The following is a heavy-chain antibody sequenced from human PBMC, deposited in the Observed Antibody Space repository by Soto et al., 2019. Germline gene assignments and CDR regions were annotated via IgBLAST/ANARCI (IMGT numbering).Heavy chain of an antibody. J-gene: IGHJ3*02. CDR3: ARKGGSPYSSSWYAYAFDI. CDR1: GFTFSSYG. CDR2: IWYDGSNK. Sequence: GGFLRLSCAASGFTFSSYGMHWVRQAPGKGLEWVAVIWYDGSNKYYADSVKGRFTISRDNSKNTLYLQMNSLRAEDTAVYYCARKGGSPYSSSWYAYAFDIWGQGTMVTVSS. D-gene: IGHD6-13*01. V-gene: IGHV3-33*01.